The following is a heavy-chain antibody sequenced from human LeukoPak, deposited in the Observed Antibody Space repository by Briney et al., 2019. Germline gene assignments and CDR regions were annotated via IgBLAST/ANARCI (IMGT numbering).Heavy chain of an antibody. CDR3: ARKAPGTLDL. J-gene: IGHJ2*01. CDR1: GGSLSDYY. V-gene: IGHV4-34*01. Sequence: PSETLSLTYAVYGGSLSDYYWSWIRQPPGKGLEWIGEINHSGGTNYYPSLKSRVTISLDTSKNQFSLKLSSVTAADTAVYYCARKAPGTLDLWGRGTLVTVSS. CDR2: INHSGGT.